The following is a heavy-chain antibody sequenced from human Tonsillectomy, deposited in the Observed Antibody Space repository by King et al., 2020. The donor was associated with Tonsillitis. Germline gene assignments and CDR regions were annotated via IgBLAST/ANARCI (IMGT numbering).Heavy chain of an antibody. CDR3: ARGGGDPAFYSYYYYMDV. Sequence: VQLVESGGGLVQPGRSLRLSCAASGFTFDDYAMHWVRQAPGKGLEWVSGISWNSGSIGYADSVKGRFTISRDNAKNSLYLQMNSLRAEDTAVYYCARGGGDPAFYSYYYYMDVWGKGTTVTVSS. V-gene: IGHV3-9*01. CDR1: GFTFDDYA. J-gene: IGHJ6*03. D-gene: IGHD2-21*02. CDR2: ISWNSGSI.